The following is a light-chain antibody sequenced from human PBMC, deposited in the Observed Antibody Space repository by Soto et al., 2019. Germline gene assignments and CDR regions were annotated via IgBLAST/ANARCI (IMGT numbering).Light chain of an antibody. V-gene: IGKV2-30*01. CDR1: HILLFTNGNTF. CDR3: MQGTQWPFT. CDR2: QVS. Sequence: DVVMTQSPLSLPVTLGQPASISCRASHILLFTNGNTFLNWFQQRPGQSPRRLIYQVSRRDSGGPDRFSGSGSGTDFTRQISRVEADDVGVYYCMQGTQWPFTVGGGTNVEIK. J-gene: IGKJ4*01.